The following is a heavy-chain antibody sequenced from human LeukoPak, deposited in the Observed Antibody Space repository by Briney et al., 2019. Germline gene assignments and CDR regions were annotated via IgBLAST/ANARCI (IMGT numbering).Heavy chain of an antibody. J-gene: IGHJ3*02. D-gene: IGHD3-22*01. Sequence: GGSLRLSCAASGFTFSTYTMNWVRQAPGKGLEWVSSISSTSNTISYADSVKGRFTISRDDSKNTLYLQMNSLRAEDTAVYFCARYYDRTGYYPGALDIWGQGTMVTVSS. CDR2: ISSTSNTI. V-gene: IGHV3-48*01. CDR3: ARYYDRTGYYPGALDI. CDR1: GFTFSTYT.